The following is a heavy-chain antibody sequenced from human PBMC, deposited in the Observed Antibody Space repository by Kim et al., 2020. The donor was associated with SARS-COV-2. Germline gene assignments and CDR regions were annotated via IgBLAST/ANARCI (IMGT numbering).Heavy chain of an antibody. Sequence: GGSLRLSCAASGFTFSSYWMSWVRQAPGKGLEWLANIKQDGSEKYYVDSVKGRFTFSRDNAKNSLYLQMNSLRAEDTAVYYCGRVMDSSSWNRGDEYFQHWGQGTLVAVST. V-gene: IGHV3-7*03. CDR3: GRVMDSSSWNRGDEYFQH. J-gene: IGHJ1*01. D-gene: IGHD6-13*01. CDR1: GFTFSSYW. CDR2: IKQDGSEK.